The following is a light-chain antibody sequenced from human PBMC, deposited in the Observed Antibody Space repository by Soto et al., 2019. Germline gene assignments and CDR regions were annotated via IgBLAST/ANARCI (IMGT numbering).Light chain of an antibody. CDR1: QSVGTN. CDR3: QQRSNGLT. V-gene: IGKV3-11*01. J-gene: IGKJ4*01. Sequence: ETVLTQSAATLSLSPGERATLSRRASQSVGTNLAWFQQKSGQAPRLLIYAASNRAPGIPARFSGSGSGTDFTLTISSLEPEDFAVYYCQQRSNGLTFGGGTKVEIK. CDR2: AAS.